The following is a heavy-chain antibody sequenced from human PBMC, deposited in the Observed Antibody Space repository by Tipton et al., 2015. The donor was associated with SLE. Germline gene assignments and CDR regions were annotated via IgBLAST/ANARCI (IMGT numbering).Heavy chain of an antibody. CDR2: IYYSGST. Sequence: TLSLTCTVSGGSISSSGYYWGWIRQPPGKGLEWIGNIYYSGSTYCNPSLKSRVTISVDTSKNQFSLRVTSVTAADTAVYYCARHYGSSFDFWGQGSLVTVSS. CDR3: ARHYGSSFDF. V-gene: IGHV4-39*07. D-gene: IGHD6-13*01. CDR1: GGSISSSGYY. J-gene: IGHJ4*02.